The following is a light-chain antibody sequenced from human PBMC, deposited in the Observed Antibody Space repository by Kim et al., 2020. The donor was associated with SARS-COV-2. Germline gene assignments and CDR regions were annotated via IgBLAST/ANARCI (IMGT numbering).Light chain of an antibody. CDR2: GAS. Sequence: SPGYRASLSCRASHSVTSSYLALYHQKPGQAPRLLIYGASSRATGIPDRFSGSGSRTDFTLTISRLEPEDVAVYYCQQYCSSPLTFGGGTKVDIK. CDR1: HSVTSSY. V-gene: IGKV3-20*01. J-gene: IGKJ4*01. CDR3: QQYCSSPLT.